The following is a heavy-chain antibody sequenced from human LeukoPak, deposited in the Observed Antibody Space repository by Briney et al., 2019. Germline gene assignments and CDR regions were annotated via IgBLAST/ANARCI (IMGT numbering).Heavy chain of an antibody. CDR2: ISYDGSNK. CDR3: AREVAHCGGDCYSHSDY. V-gene: IGHV3-30-3*01. D-gene: IGHD2-21*02. J-gene: IGHJ4*02. CDR1: GFTFSSYA. Sequence: GRCLRLSRAASGFTFSSYAMHWVRQAPSKGLEWVAVISYDGSNKYYADSVKGRFTISRDNSKNTLYLQMNSLRAEDTAVYYCAREVAHCGGDCYSHSDYWGQGTLVTVSS.